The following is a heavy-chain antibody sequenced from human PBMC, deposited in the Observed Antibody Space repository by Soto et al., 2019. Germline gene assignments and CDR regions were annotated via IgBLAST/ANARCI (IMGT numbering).Heavy chain of an antibody. J-gene: IGHJ6*02. D-gene: IGHD1-26*01. CDR1: GGTFSSYA. CDR2: IIPIFGTA. Sequence: GASVKVSCKTSGGTFSSYAISWVRQAPGQGLEWMGGIIPIFGTANYAQKFQGRVTITADESTSTAYMELSSLRSEDTAVYYCARDQVGQPYGSQYYYYGMDVWGQGTTVTVSS. V-gene: IGHV1-69*13. CDR3: ARDQVGQPYGSQYYYYGMDV.